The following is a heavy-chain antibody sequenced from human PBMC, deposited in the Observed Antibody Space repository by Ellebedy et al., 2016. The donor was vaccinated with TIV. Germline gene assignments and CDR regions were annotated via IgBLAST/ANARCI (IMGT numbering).Heavy chain of an antibody. Sequence: GESLKISCAASGCTFSTYAMHWVRQAPGQGLEWVSSISGSQTYIFYADSVKGRFTISRDNSKNTLYLQMNSLRAEDTAVYFCGTVATTFDYWGQGTLVTVSS. CDR3: GTVATTFDY. CDR1: GCTFSTYA. CDR2: ISGSQTYI. J-gene: IGHJ4*02. D-gene: IGHD5-24*01. V-gene: IGHV3-23*01.